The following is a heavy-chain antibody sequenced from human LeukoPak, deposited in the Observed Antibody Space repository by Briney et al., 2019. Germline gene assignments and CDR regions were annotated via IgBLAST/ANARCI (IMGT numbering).Heavy chain of an antibody. J-gene: IGHJ4*02. Sequence: SGPTLVNPTETLTLTCTVSGFSLSNARMGVSWIRQLPGKALEWLAHIFSNDEKSYSTSLKSRLTISKDTSKSQVVLTMTNMDPVDTATYYCARGYYDFWSGRRNFDYWGQGTLVTVSS. CDR1: GFSLSNARMG. CDR2: IFSNDEK. CDR3: ARGYYDFWSGRRNFDY. D-gene: IGHD3-3*01. V-gene: IGHV2-26*01.